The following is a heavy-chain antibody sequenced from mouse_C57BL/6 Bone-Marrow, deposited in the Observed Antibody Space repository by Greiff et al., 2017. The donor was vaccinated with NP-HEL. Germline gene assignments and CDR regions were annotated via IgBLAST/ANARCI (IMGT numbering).Heavy chain of an antibody. CDR1: GFTFSSYG. Sequence: EVHLVESGGDLVKPGGSLKLSCAASGFTFSSYGMSWVRQTPDKRLEWVATISSGGSYTYYPDSVKGRFTISRDNAKNTLYLQMSSLKSEDTAMYYCASPYDYDVAWFAFWGQGTLVTVSA. J-gene: IGHJ3*01. CDR3: ASPYDYDVAWFAF. CDR2: ISSGGSYT. D-gene: IGHD2-4*01. V-gene: IGHV5-6*01.